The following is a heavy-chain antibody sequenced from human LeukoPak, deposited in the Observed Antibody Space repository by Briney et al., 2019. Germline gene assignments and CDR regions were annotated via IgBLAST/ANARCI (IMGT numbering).Heavy chain of an antibody. CDR2: INHSGST. V-gene: IGHV4-34*01. CDR3: AREGLWVGLDSGKTRQAYWES. CDR1: GGSFSGYY. Sequence: SETLSLTCAVYGGSFSGYYWSWIRQPPGKGLEWIGEINHSGSTNYNPSLKSRVTISVDTSKNQFSLKLSSVTAADTAVYYCAREGLWVGLDSGKTRQAYWESWGQGTMVTVSS. D-gene: IGHD2-21*01. J-gene: IGHJ3*01.